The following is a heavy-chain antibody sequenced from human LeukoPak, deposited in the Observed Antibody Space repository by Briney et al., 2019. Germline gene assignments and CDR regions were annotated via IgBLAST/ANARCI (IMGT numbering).Heavy chain of an antibody. CDR2: MNYNGNT. D-gene: IGHD5-24*01. CDR3: AGAHRWLSFDY. V-gene: IGHV4-59*01. CDR1: GVSISSYY. Sequence: SETLSLTCTVSGVSISSYYWSWIRPPPGKGLEWIGYMNYNGNTNYNPSLKSRVTISLDTSKHQLSLELRYVTAADTAVYYCAGAHRWLSFDYWDQGTLVTVSP. J-gene: IGHJ4*02.